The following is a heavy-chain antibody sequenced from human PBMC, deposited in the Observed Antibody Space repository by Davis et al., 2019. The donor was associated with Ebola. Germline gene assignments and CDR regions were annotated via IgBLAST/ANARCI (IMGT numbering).Heavy chain of an antibody. V-gene: IGHV3-73*01. CDR2: IRSKANSYAT. CDR3: TSRYSSTNDY. Sequence: GESLKISCAASGFTFSNAWMSWVRQASGKGLEWVGRIRSKANSYATAYAASVKGRFTISRDDSKNTAYLQMNSLKTEDTAVYYCTSRYSSTNDYWGQGTLVTVSS. CDR1: GFTFSNAW. J-gene: IGHJ4*02. D-gene: IGHD6-13*01.